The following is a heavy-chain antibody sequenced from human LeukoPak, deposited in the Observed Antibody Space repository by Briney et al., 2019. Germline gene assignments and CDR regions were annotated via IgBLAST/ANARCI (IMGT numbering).Heavy chain of an antibody. Sequence: GGSLRLSCAASGFTFSRYGMHWVRQAPGKGLEWLAFLRFGATNQYYAESVKGRFTISRDRSKTTLYLQMNSLRAEDTAVYYCARGSSSWYYFDYWGQGTLVTVSS. D-gene: IGHD6-13*01. CDR2: LRFGATNQ. V-gene: IGHV3-30*02. CDR3: ARGSSSWYYFDY. CDR1: GFTFSRYG. J-gene: IGHJ4*02.